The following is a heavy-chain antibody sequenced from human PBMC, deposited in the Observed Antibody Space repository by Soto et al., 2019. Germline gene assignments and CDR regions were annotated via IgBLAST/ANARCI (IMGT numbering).Heavy chain of an antibody. CDR3: AREGSKYYQYGMDV. CDR2: IYYSGST. J-gene: IGHJ6*02. V-gene: IGHV4-59*01. Sequence: QVQLQESGPGLVKPSETLSLSCTVSGGTISRYYWSWIRQPPGKGLEWIGYIYYSGSTNYNPSLKSRVTISVDTSKNQFSLNLSSVTAADTAVYYCAREGSKYYQYGMDVWGQGTTVTVSS. D-gene: IGHD3-10*01. CDR1: GGTISRYY.